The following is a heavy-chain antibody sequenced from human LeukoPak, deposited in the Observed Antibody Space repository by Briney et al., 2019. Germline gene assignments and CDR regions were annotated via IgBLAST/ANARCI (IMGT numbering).Heavy chain of an antibody. Sequence: SETLSLTCTVSGDSTSSGSYYWRWIRQPAGKGLEWIGRIYGTGSTNYNPSLRSRVTISVDTSKNQFSLKLSSVTAADTAVYYCAREGCSSTNCYPPFDSWGQGTLVTVSS. CDR1: GDSTSSGSYY. J-gene: IGHJ4*02. V-gene: IGHV4-61*02. CDR2: IYGTGST. D-gene: IGHD2-2*01. CDR3: AREGCSSTNCYPPFDS.